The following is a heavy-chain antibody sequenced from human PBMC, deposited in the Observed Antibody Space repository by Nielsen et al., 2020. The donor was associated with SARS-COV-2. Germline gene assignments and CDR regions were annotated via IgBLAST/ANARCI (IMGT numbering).Heavy chain of an antibody. CDR1: GYTFTTYY. Sequence: ASVKVSCKASGYTFTTYYVHWVRQAPGQGLAWMGLINPSGGSKRYTQKFQGRVTMTRDTSTSTVYMELSTLRSEDTAVYYCARDSSGTYRRVDYWGQGTLVTVSS. D-gene: IGHD3-22*01. V-gene: IGHV1-46*01. CDR2: INPSGGSK. J-gene: IGHJ4*02. CDR3: ARDSSGTYRRVDY.